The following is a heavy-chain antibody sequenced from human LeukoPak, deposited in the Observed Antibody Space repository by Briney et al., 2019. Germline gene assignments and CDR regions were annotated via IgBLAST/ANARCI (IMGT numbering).Heavy chain of an antibody. V-gene: IGHV3-7*01. J-gene: IGHJ4*02. CDR1: GFTFSGFW. CDR3: ARDDPTLFWSGSPFY. Sequence: GGSLRLSCAVSGFTFSGFWMSWSRQAPGKGLEWVASINSDGSEGYYADVVKGRFTISRDNAKNSLYLQMNSLRAEDTAVYYCARDDPTLFWSGSPFYWGQGTLVTVSS. D-gene: IGHD3-3*01. CDR2: INSDGSEG.